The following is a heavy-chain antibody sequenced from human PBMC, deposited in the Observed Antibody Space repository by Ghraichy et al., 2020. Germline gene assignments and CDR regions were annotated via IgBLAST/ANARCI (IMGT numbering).Heavy chain of an antibody. CDR2: IYYSGST. V-gene: IGHV4-39*01. Sequence: SETLSLTCTVSGGSISSSSYYWGWIRQPPGKGLEWIGSIYYSGSTYYNPSLKSRVTISVDTSKNQFSLKLSSVTAADTAVYYCASSSWIEDYYFDYWGQGTLVTVSS. J-gene: IGHJ4*02. CDR3: ASSSWIEDYYFDY. D-gene: IGHD6-13*01. CDR1: GGSISSSSYY.